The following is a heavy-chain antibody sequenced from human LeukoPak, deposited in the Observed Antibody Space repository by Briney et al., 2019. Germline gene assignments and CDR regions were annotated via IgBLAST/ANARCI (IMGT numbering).Heavy chain of an antibody. CDR3: AREGPRNWFDP. V-gene: IGHV4-4*07. CDR2: IYTSGST. J-gene: IGHJ5*02. CDR1: GGSISSYY. Sequence: SETLSLTCTVSGGSISSYYWSWIRQPAGKGLVWIGRIYTSGSTNYNPSLKSRVTMSVDTSKNQFSLKLSSVTAADTAVYYCAREGPRNWFDPWGQGTLVTVSS.